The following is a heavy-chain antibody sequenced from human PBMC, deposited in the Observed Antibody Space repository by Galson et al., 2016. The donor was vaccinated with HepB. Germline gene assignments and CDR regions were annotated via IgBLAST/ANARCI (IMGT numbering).Heavy chain of an antibody. D-gene: IGHD2-15*01. CDR1: GFTFSDNY. Sequence: SLRLSCAASGFTFSDNYMSWIRQAPGKGQEWLSYISSSGTTIYYADSVKGRFTISRDNAKNSLYLQMNSLRADDTALYYCARRWDAFDLWGQGTMVTVSS. CDR2: ISSSGTTI. J-gene: IGHJ3*01. V-gene: IGHV3-11*01. CDR3: ARRWDAFDL.